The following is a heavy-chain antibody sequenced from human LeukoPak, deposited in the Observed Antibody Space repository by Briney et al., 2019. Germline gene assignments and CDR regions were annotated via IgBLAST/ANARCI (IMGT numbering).Heavy chain of an antibody. CDR2: ISGSGGST. D-gene: IGHD5-18*01. Sequence: GGSLRLSCAASGFTFSSYAMSWVRQAPGKGLEWVSAISGSGGSTYYADSVKGRFTISRDNSKNTLYLQMNSLRAEDTAVYYCARYSSYPTYYFDYWGQGTLVTVSS. J-gene: IGHJ4*02. V-gene: IGHV3-23*01. CDR1: GFTFSSYA. CDR3: ARYSSYPTYYFDY.